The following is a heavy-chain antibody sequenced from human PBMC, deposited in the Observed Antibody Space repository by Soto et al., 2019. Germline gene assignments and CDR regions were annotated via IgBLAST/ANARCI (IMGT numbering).Heavy chain of an antibody. CDR3: ARGLVRGDIALFNWFDP. Sequence: ASVKVSCKASGYTLTTYAMHWVRQAPGQRLEWMGWINAGNGNTKYSQKFQDRVTITRDTSASTAYMELGSLTSADTAVYYCARGLVRGDIALFNWFDPWGQGTLVTVSS. CDR2: INAGNGNT. V-gene: IGHV1-3*01. D-gene: IGHD3-10*01. J-gene: IGHJ5*02. CDR1: GYTLTTYA.